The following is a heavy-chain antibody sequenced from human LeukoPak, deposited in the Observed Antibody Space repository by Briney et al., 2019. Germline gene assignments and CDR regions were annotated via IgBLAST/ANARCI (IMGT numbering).Heavy chain of an antibody. J-gene: IGHJ4*02. V-gene: IGHV3-30*02. D-gene: IGHD3-10*01. CDR1: GFTFSSYA. Sequence: GGSLRLSCAASGFTFSSYAMSWVRQAPGKGLEWVAFIRYDGSNKYYADSVKGRFTISRDNSKNTLYLQMNSLRAEDTAVYYCAKDNGVLLWFGELPHFDYWGQGTLVTVSS. CDR2: IRYDGSNK. CDR3: AKDNGVLLWFGELPHFDY.